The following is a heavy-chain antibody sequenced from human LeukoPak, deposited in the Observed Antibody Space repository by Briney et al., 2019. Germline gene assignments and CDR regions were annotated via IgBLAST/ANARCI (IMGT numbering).Heavy chain of an antibody. CDR3: ARDFGDIVVVPAAVY. CDR1: GYTFTSYG. D-gene: IGHD2-2*01. Sequence: ASVKVSCKASGYTFTSYGISWVRQAPGQGLEWMGWISAYNGNTNYAQKLQGRVTMTTDTSTSTAYMELRSLRSDDTAVYYCARDFGDIVVVPAAVYWGQGTLVTVSS. CDR2: ISAYNGNT. V-gene: IGHV1-18*01. J-gene: IGHJ4*02.